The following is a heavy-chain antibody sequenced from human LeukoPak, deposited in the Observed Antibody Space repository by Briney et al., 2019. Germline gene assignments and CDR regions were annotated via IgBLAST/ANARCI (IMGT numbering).Heavy chain of an antibody. CDR2: ILYDGSKK. J-gene: IGHJ3*02. CDR1: GFTFTNYN. Sequence: GGSLRLSCSASGFTFTNYNMHWVRQTPGKGLQWVAAILYDGSKKYYADSVKGRFSVYRDNSNNTLYLQMNSLKTEDTAVYSCANFDGDSQAFHIWGQGTMVTVSS. CDR3: ANFDGDSQAFHI. D-gene: IGHD3-9*01. V-gene: IGHV3-30*18.